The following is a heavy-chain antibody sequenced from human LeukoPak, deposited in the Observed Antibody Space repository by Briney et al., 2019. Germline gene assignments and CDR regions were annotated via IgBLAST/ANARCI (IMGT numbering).Heavy chain of an antibody. J-gene: IGHJ5*02. Sequence: GGSLRLSCAASGFTFSSYSMNWVRQAPGKGLEWVSSISSSSSYIYYADSVKGRFTISRGNAKNSLYLQMNSLRAEDTAVYYCARRYSSGSNWFDPWGQGTLVTVSS. CDR2: ISSSSSYI. CDR3: ARRYSSGSNWFDP. V-gene: IGHV3-21*01. CDR1: GFTFSSYS. D-gene: IGHD6-19*01.